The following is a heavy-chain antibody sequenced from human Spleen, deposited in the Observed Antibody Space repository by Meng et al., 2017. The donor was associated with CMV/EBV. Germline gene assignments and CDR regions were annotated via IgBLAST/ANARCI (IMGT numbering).Heavy chain of an antibody. CDR3: ARDRFCSSTTCFNPDQ. D-gene: IGHD2-2*01. J-gene: IGHJ4*02. V-gene: IGHV3-11*01. Sequence: GESLKISCAASGFTLSDFYMTWIRQAPGNGLEWVSYISNRGSTVKYADSVKGRFSISRDNAHNSVFLQMNSLRADDTAVYYCARDRFCSSTTCFNPDQWGQGTLVTVSS. CDR2: ISNRGSTV. CDR1: GFTLSDFY.